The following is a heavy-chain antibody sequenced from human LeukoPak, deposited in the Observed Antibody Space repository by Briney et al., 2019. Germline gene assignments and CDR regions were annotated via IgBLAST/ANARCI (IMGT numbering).Heavy chain of an antibody. CDR1: GGSISSYY. CDR3: ARRRRIYGDYFVRAFDI. J-gene: IGHJ3*02. Sequence: SETLSLTCTVPGGSISSYYWSWIRQPPGKGLEWIGEINHSGSTYYNPSLKSRVTISLDTSKNQSSLNVSSVTAADTSVYYCARRRRIYGDYFVRAFDIWGQGTMVTVSS. V-gene: IGHV4-34*01. CDR2: INHSGST. D-gene: IGHD4-17*01.